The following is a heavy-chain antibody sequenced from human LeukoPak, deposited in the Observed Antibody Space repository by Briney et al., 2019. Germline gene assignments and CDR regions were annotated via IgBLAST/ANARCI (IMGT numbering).Heavy chain of an antibody. D-gene: IGHD6-13*01. CDR1: GYTFSSYH. CDR3: ARTAAAGTLDY. CDR2: INPSGGST. J-gene: IGHJ4*02. V-gene: IGHV1-46*01. Sequence: ASVKVSCKASGYTFSSYHLHWVRQAPGQGLEWMGIINPSGGSTSYAQKFQGRVTMTRDTSTSTVYMELSSLRSEDTAVYYCARTAAAGTLDYWGQGTLVTVSS.